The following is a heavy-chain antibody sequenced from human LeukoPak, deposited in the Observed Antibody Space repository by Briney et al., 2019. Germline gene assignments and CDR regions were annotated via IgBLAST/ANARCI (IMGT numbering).Heavy chain of an antibody. Sequence: PGGSLRLSCGASGFSFSTYAMSWVRQAPGKGLEWVSSLSGNSGSAYYADSVKGRFTISRDNSNNTLYLHLHSLRAEDTAVYYCAKDGLWFGESQYYFDYWGHGALVTVSP. J-gene: IGHJ4*01. CDR2: LSGNSGSA. D-gene: IGHD3-10*01. V-gene: IGHV3-23*01. CDR1: GFSFSTYA. CDR3: AKDGLWFGESQYYFDY.